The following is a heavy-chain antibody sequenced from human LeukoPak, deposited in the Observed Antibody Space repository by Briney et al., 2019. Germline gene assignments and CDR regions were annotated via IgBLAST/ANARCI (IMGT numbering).Heavy chain of an antibody. Sequence: ASVKVSCKASGYTFTSYGISWVRQAPGQGLEWMGWISAYNGNTNYAQKLQGRVIMTKDTSTSTAYMELRSLRSDDTAVYYCARDKQWLVTPYYFDYWGQGTLVTVSS. CDR3: ARDKQWLVTPYYFDY. CDR2: ISAYNGNT. D-gene: IGHD6-19*01. V-gene: IGHV1-18*01. J-gene: IGHJ4*02. CDR1: GYTFTSYG.